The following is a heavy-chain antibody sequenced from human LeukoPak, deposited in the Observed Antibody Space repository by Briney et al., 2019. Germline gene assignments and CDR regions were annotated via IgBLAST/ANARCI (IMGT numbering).Heavy chain of an antibody. CDR1: GFTFSSYG. D-gene: IGHD3-10*01. V-gene: IGHV3-30*18. CDR3: AKGRYTGSSFLDY. CDR2: ISYDGSKK. J-gene: IGHJ4*02. Sequence: GGSLRLSCAASGFTFSSYGMHWVRQAPGKGLEWVALISYDGSKKYYSDSVQGRFTISRDNFKITLYLQMNSLRPEDTAVYYCAKGRYTGSSFLDYWGQGTQVTVSS.